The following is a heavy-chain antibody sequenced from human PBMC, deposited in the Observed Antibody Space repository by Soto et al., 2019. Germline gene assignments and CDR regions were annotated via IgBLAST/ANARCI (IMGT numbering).Heavy chain of an antibody. D-gene: IGHD6-19*01. CDR3: AKAQTQSLVPPLVFQH. V-gene: IGHV3-23*01. CDR1: GFTFSSYG. J-gene: IGHJ1*01. Sequence: PGGSLRLSCAASGFTFSSYGMSWVRQAPGKGPEWVSAISGSGGSTYYADSVTGRFTISRDNSKNTLYLQMNSLRAEDTAVYYCAKAQTQSLVPPLVFQHWGQGTMVTVSS. CDR2: ISGSGGST.